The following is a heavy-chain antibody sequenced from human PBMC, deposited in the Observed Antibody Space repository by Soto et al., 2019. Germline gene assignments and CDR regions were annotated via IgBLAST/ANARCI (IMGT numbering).Heavy chain of an antibody. CDR2: ISRSSSNI. V-gene: IGHV3-48*02. D-gene: IGHD2-2*01. CDR3: ARAGTSLGYCSSTSCYEFDY. Sequence: EVQLVEAGGALVQPGGSLRLSGAASGFTFSSYSMNWVRQAPGKGLQWVSYISRSSSNIYYADSVKGRFTISRDNAKNSLHLQMNTLTDEDTAVYYCARAGTSLGYCSSTSCYEFDYWGQGTLVTVSS. J-gene: IGHJ4*02. CDR1: GFTFSSYS.